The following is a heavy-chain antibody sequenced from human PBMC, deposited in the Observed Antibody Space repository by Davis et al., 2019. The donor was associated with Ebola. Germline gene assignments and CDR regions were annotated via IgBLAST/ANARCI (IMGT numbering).Heavy chain of an antibody. J-gene: IGHJ6*02. V-gene: IGHV1-3*01. CDR2: INAGNGNT. CDR3: ARDAGFWGIAMDV. CDR1: GYTFTSYA. D-gene: IGHD3-16*01. Sequence: ASVKVSCKASGYTFTSYAMHWVRQAPGQRLEWMGWINAGNGNTKYSQKFQGRVTITSDTAASTAYMELSSLRSEDTAVYYCARDAGFWGIAMDVWGQGTTVTVSS.